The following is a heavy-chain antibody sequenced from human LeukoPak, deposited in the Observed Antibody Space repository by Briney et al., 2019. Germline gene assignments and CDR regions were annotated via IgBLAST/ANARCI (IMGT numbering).Heavy chain of an antibody. J-gene: IGHJ6*03. CDR2: IYYSGST. CDR3: ARVGYCSSTSCYNYYMDV. D-gene: IGHD2-2*02. V-gene: IGHV4-31*03. CDR1: GGSISSGGYY. Sequence: PSETLSLTSTVSGGSISSGGYYWSWIRQHPGKGLEWIGYIYYSGSTYYNPSLKSRVTISVDTSKNQFSLKLSSVTAADTAVYYCARVGYCSSTSCYNYYMDVWGKGTTVTVSS.